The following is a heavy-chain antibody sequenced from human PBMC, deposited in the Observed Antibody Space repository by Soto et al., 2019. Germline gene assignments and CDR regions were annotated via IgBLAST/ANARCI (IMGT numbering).Heavy chain of an antibody. D-gene: IGHD3-22*01. V-gene: IGHV4-39*01. J-gene: IGHJ3*02. CDR2: IYYSGST. Sequence: QLQLQESGPGLVKPSETLSLTCTVSGGSISSSSYYWGWIRQPPGKGLEWIGSIYYSGSTYYNPSLKSRVTISVDTSKNQFSLKLSSVTAADTAVYYCARHRHTMIVVAGAFDIWGQGTMVTVSS. CDR3: ARHRHTMIVVAGAFDI. CDR1: GGSISSSSYY.